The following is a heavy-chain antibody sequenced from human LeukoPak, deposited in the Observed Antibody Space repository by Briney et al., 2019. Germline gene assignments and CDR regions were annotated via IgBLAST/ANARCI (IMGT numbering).Heavy chain of an antibody. CDR1: GFTFSSYS. CDR3: AGGHYNMDV. CDR2: IKQDGSEE. J-gene: IGHJ6*03. V-gene: IGHV3-7*03. Sequence: GGSLRLSCAAPGFTFSSYSMNWVRQAPGKGLEWVAYIKQDGSEESYVGSVKGRFTISRDNTKNSVYLEMNSLRAEDMAVYYCAGGHYNMDVWGQGTTVIVSS.